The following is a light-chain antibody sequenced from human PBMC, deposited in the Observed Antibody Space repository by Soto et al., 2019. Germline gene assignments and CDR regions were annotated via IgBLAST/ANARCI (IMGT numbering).Light chain of an antibody. CDR3: QQYGNSPLT. CDR1: QSVSSSY. Sequence: EIVLTQSPGTLSLFPGERATLSCRASQSVSSSYLAWYQQKPGQAPRLLIYGASSRATGIPDRFSGSGSGTDFTLTISRLEAEDFAVYYCQQYGNSPLTFGEGNKVEIK. V-gene: IGKV3-20*01. CDR2: GAS. J-gene: IGKJ1*01.